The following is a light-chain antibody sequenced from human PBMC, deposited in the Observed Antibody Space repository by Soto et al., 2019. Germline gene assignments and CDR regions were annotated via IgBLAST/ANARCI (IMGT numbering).Light chain of an antibody. Sequence: DIQMTQSPSTLSASVGDRVTITCRASQSINSWLAWYQQKPGKAPKILIYKASILESGVPSRFSGSGSGTEFTLNISSLQPDDFATYYCQQYNSYWTFGQGTKVEIK. CDR1: QSINSW. CDR3: QQYNSYWT. J-gene: IGKJ1*01. CDR2: KAS. V-gene: IGKV1-5*03.